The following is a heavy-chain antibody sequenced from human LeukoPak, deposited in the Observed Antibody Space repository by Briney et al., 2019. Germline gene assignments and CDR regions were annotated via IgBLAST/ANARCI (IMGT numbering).Heavy chain of an antibody. V-gene: IGHV1-2*06. CDR1: GYTFTGYA. CDR2: IDPNSGGT. J-gene: IGHJ4*02. Sequence: ASVKVSCKAYGYTFTGYAMLWVRQAPGQGLEWVGRIDPNSGGTNYAQDFQGRVTITRDTSINTAYMELSRLRSDDTAMYYCTRDLTISGPIGIWGQGTLVTVSA. D-gene: IGHD3-9*01. CDR3: TRDLTISGPIGI.